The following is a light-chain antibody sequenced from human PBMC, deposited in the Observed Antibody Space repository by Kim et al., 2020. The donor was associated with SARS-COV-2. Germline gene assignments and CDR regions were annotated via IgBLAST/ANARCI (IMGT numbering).Light chain of an antibody. Sequence: SPGDRATRPCRASHSVTNNLAWYQQKPGQAPRLLIYGTSTRATGIPARFSGSGSGTEFTLTISSLQSEDFAVYYCQQYNNWPPWTFGQGTKVDIK. V-gene: IGKV3-15*01. CDR3: QQYNNWPPWT. CDR1: HSVTNN. CDR2: GTS. J-gene: IGKJ1*01.